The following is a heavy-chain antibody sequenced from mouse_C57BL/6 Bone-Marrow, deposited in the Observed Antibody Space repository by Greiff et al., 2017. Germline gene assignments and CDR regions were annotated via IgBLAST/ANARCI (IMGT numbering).Heavy chain of an antibody. J-gene: IGHJ3*01. CDR2: NSSGGSYT. CDR1: GFSFSSYG. D-gene: IGHD2-2*01. CDR3: ARGRGYPFAY. V-gene: IGHV5-6*01. Sequence: EVTLMESGGDILKPGGSLKLSCSVSGFSFSSYGMSLVRQTPDKRLVWVETNSSGGSYTYYPDSVMGRFTISRDNAKNTLYLQMSSLESEDTSMYYCARGRGYPFAYWGQGTLVTVSA.